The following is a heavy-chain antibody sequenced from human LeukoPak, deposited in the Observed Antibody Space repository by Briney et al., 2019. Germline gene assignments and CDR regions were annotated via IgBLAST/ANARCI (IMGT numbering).Heavy chain of an antibody. D-gene: IGHD3-9*01. CDR3: ARLTGYDILTGYFAYFDY. CDR2: ISAYNGNT. V-gene: IGHV1-18*01. Sequence: ASVEVSCKASGYTFTSYGISWVRQAPGQGLEWMGWISAYNGNTNYAQKLQGRVTMTTDTSTSTAYMELRSLRSDDTAVYYCARLTGYDILTGYFAYFDYWGQGTLVTVSS. J-gene: IGHJ4*02. CDR1: GYTFTSYG.